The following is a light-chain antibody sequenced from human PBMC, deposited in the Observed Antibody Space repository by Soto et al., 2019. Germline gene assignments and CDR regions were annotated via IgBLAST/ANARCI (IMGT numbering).Light chain of an antibody. J-gene: IGLJ3*02. CDR2: EVN. CDR3: CSYSGGNDLV. Sequence: QSALTQPPSASGSPGQSVTIFCTGTSSDIGTYNSVSWYQQHPGKAPNLVIFEVNKRPSGIPHRFSGSKSANTASLTVSGLQPEDEADYYCCSYSGGNDLVFGGGTKLTVL. CDR1: SSDIGTYNS. V-gene: IGLV2-8*01.